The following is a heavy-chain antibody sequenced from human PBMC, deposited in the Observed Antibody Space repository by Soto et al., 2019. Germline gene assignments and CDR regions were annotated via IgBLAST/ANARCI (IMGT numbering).Heavy chain of an antibody. D-gene: IGHD3-10*01. CDR2: ISAYNGDT. CDR3: ARDKMVYTYGSGTFDY. J-gene: IGHJ4*02. V-gene: IGHV1-18*04. CDR1: GFTFTSFG. Sequence: QIHLVQSGSEVKKPGASVKVSCKASGFTFTSFGISWVRQAPGQGLEWMGWISAYNGDTDIAQRVQGRVTLTTDTSTNTAYMELRRLRSGDTAVYYCARDKMVYTYGSGTFDYWGQGTVVTVSS.